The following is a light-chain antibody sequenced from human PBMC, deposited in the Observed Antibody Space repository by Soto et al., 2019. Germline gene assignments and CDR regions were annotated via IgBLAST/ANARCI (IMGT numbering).Light chain of an antibody. CDR3: QQYNSFMYT. J-gene: IGKJ2*01. V-gene: IGKV1-5*03. CDR1: QSISSW. CDR2: KAS. Sequence: DIQMTQSPSTLSASVGDRVTTTCRASQSISSWLAWYQQKPGKAPKLLIYKASSLESGVPSRFSGSGSGTEFTLTISSLQPDDFATYYCQQYNSFMYTFGQGTKLEIK.